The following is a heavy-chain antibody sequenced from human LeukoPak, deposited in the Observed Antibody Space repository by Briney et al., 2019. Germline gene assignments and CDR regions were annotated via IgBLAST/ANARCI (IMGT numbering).Heavy chain of an antibody. J-gene: IGHJ4*02. CDR1: GGTFSSYA. CDR2: IIPIFGTA. CDR3: ASIGSSWYFDY. Sequence: SVKVSCKASGGTFSSYAISWVRQAPGQGLEWMGGIIPIFGTANYAQKFQGRVTITADKSTSTAYMELSSLRSEDTAVYYCASIGSSWYFDYWGQGTLVTVSP. D-gene: IGHD6-13*01. V-gene: IGHV1-69*06.